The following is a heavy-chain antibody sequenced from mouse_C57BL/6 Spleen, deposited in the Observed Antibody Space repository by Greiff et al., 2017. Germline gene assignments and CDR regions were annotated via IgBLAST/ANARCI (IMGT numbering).Heavy chain of an antibody. CDR1: GYAFSSSW. J-gene: IGHJ4*01. CDR2: IYPGDGDT. Sequence: QVQLQQSGPELVKPGASVKISCKASGYAFSSSWMNWVKQRPGKGLEWIGGIYPGDGDTNYNGKFKGKATLTADKSSSTAYMQLSSLTSEDSAVYFCARYFCAMDYWGQGTSVTVSS. CDR3: ARYFCAMDY. V-gene: IGHV1-82*01.